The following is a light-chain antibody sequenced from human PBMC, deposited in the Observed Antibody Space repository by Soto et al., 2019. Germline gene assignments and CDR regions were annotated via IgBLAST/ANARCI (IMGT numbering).Light chain of an antibody. Sequence: DIQMTQSPSTLSASVGDRVTITCRASQSISTWLAWYQQKPGKAPKVLIYKASSLETGVPPRFSGSGSGTEFTLTISSLQPGDFATSYCQQYDSYPYTFGQGTKLEIK. V-gene: IGKV1-5*03. CDR1: QSISTW. CDR2: KAS. CDR3: QQYDSYPYT. J-gene: IGKJ2*01.